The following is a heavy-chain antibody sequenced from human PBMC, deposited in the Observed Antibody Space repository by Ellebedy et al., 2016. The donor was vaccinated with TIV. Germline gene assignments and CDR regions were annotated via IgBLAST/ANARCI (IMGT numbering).Heavy chain of an antibody. Sequence: GESLKISCAASGFTFSNYAMSWVRQAPGKGLEWVSGISGSGSSSTYYADSVKGRFTISRDNSKNTLYLQMNSLRAEDTAAYYCAKDLSGGVDYYYYAMDVWGQGTAVTVSS. V-gene: IGHV3-23*01. CDR1: GFTFSNYA. CDR2: ISGSGSSST. CDR3: AKDLSGGVDYYYYAMDV. J-gene: IGHJ6*02. D-gene: IGHD3-16*01.